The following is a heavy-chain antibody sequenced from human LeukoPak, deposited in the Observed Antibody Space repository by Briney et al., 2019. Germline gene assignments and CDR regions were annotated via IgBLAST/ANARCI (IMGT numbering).Heavy chain of an antibody. Sequence: SQTLSLTCTVSGGSISSGSYYWSWIRQPAGKGLEWIGRIYTSGSTNYNPSLKSRVTISVDTSKNQFSLKLSSVTAADTAVYYCASRSMVGATLDSWGQGILVTVSS. CDR1: GGSISSGSYY. J-gene: IGHJ4*02. CDR2: IYTSGST. CDR3: ASRSMVGATLDS. D-gene: IGHD1-26*01. V-gene: IGHV4-61*02.